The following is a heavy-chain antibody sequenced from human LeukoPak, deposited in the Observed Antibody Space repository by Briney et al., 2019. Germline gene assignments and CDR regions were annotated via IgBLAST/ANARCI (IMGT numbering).Heavy chain of an antibody. CDR1: VYTFTRYY. Sequence: GASVKVSCKASVYTFTRYYIDWVRQAPGQGLEWMGIIDPNGGRTNYAQNFQGRITMTRDTSTSTVYLDLSSLRSEDTAVYYCARRWQQLVGRGGTTEQYDTFDIWGRGTKVTVSS. D-gene: IGHD6-13*01. J-gene: IGHJ3*02. CDR3: ARRWQQLVGRGGTTEQYDTFDI. V-gene: IGHV1-46*01. CDR2: IDPNGGRT.